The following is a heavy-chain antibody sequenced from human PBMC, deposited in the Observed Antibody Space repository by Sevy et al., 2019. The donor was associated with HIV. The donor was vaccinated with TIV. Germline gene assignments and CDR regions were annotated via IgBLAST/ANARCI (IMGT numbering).Heavy chain of an antibody. V-gene: IGHV4-4*02. J-gene: IGHJ4*02. CDR1: GDSISSSNW. CDR2: ISYGGNS. D-gene: IGHD2-2*01. Sequence: SETLSLTCAVSGDSISSSNWWSWVRQPPGKGLEWIGEISYGGNSNYNPSLRSRVNISINKSKNQVSLKLTSVTAADTAVYYCAREGTSTSFDYWDQRTLVTVSS. CDR3: AREGTSTSFDY.